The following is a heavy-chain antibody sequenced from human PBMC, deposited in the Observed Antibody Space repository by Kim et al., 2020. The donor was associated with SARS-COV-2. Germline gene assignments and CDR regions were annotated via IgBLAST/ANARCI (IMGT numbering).Heavy chain of an antibody. CDR1: GFTFTSRA. J-gene: IGHJ4*02. V-gene: IGHV3-23*01. D-gene: IGHD6-19*01. Sequence: GGSLRLSCVASGFTFTSRAMSWVRQSPVKGLEWVASINNGGNPYYANSVKGRFTISSDITKDTLYLQMNSLRADDTALYYCAKDHPSNGWPAFDSWGQGT. CDR3: AKDHPSNGWPAFDS. CDR2: INNGGNP.